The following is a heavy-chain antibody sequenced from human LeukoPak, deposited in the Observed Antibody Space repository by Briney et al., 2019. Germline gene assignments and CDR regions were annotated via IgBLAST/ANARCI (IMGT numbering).Heavy chain of an antibody. D-gene: IGHD3-22*01. Sequence: SETLSLTCTVSGGSISSYYWSWIRQPAGKGLEWIGRIYTSGSTNYNPSLKSRVTMSVDTSKNQFSLKLSSVTAADTAVYYCARELDYYDSSGGSRLDYWGQGTLVTVSS. CDR3: ARELDYYDSSGGSRLDY. CDR1: GGSISSYY. J-gene: IGHJ4*02. V-gene: IGHV4-4*07. CDR2: IYTSGST.